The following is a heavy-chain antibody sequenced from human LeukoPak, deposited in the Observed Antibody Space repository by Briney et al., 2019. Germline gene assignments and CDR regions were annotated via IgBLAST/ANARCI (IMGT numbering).Heavy chain of an antibody. CDR1: GGTFSSYA. J-gene: IGHJ4*02. D-gene: IGHD3-9*01. Sequence: ASVKVSCKASGGTFSSYAISWVRQAPGQGLEWMGGIIPIFGTANYAQKFQGRVTITADESTSTAYMELSSLRSEDTAVYYCARGPLDYDILTGFDYWGQGTLVTVSS. CDR2: IIPIFGTA. CDR3: ARGPLDYDILTGFDY. V-gene: IGHV1-69*13.